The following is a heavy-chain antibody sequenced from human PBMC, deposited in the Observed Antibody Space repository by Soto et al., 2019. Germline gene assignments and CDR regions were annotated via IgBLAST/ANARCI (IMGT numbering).Heavy chain of an antibody. V-gene: IGHV1-18*01. Sequence: SXKVSYKASGYTXTSYGIGLVRQAPGQGLEWMGWIIAYNANTNYAQKLQGRVTMTTEKSTSTSYMEMRSLRSDATAVYFCARDRLGATGDYWGQGTLGTVSS. CDR2: IIAYNANT. D-gene: IGHD1-26*01. J-gene: IGHJ4*02. CDR3: ARDRLGATGDY. CDR1: GYTXTSYG.